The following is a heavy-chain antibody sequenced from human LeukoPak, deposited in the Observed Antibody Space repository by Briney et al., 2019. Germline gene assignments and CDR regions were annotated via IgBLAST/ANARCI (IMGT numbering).Heavy chain of an antibody. J-gene: IGHJ4*02. CDR2: ISYDGSNK. Sequence: PGGSLRLSCVASGFSFRTYAMHWVRQAPGKGLEWVAVISYDGSNKYHADSVKGRFTISRDNSKNTLYLQMNSLRGEDTAVFYCAAYHDRTTVLNPFDYWGQGTLVTVSS. D-gene: IGHD4-23*01. CDR1: GFSFRTYA. CDR3: AAYHDRTTVLNPFDY. V-gene: IGHV3-30*04.